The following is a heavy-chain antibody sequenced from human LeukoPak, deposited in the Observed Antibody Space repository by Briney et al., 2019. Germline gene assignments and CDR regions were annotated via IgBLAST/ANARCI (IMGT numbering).Heavy chain of an antibody. CDR3: AGGGSIYYGMDV. Sequence: GGSLRLSCAASGFAFSGYGIHWARQAPGKGLEWVTFIRYDGNTKYYADSVKGRFSISRDNSRNTVYLQMNRLSAEDTAVYYCAGGGSIYYGMDVWGQGTTVTVSS. V-gene: IGHV3-30*02. J-gene: IGHJ6*02. D-gene: IGHD2-15*01. CDR1: GFAFSGYG. CDR2: IRYDGNTK.